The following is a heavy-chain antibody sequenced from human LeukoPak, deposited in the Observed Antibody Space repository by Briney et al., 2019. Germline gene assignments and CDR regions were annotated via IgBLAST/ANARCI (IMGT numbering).Heavy chain of an antibody. CDR3: AKQLGYCSDGSCYFPY. CDR1: GFTFSSSA. J-gene: IGHJ4*02. D-gene: IGHD2-15*01. V-gene: IGHV3-23*01. Sequence: GGSLRLSCAASGFTFSSSAMSRVRQALGKGLEWVSAISNNGGYTYYADSVQGRFTISRDNSKSTLCLQMNSLRAEDTAVYYCAKQLGYCSDGSCYFPYWGQGTLVTVSS. CDR2: ISNNGGYT.